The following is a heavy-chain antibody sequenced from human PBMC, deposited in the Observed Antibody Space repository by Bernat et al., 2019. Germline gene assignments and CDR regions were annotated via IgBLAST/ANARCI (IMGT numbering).Heavy chain of an antibody. J-gene: IGHJ5*02. CDR2: INPHSGGT. V-gene: IGHV1-2*04. CDR1: GYTFTGYY. Sequence: QVQLVQSGAEVKKPGASVKVSCKASGYTFTGYYMHWVRQAPGQGLEWMGWINPHSGGTNYAQKFQGWVTMTRDTSISTAYMELSRLRSDDTAVYYCAREYLNCSSTSCYKKWNWFDPWGQGTLVTVSS. D-gene: IGHD2-2*02. CDR3: AREYLNCSSTSCYKKWNWFDP.